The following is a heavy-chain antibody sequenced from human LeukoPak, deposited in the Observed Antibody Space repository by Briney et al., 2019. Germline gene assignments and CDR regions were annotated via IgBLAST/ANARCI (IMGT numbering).Heavy chain of an antibody. CDR1: GFTFSSYS. CDR2: ISSSSSYI. Sequence: GGSLRLSCAASGFTFSSYSMNWVRQAPGKGLEWVSSISSSSSYIYYADSVKGRFTISRDNAKNSLYLQMNSLRAEDTAVYYCARDGGAARLFDYWGPGTLVNVSS. J-gene: IGHJ4*02. D-gene: IGHD6-6*01. CDR3: ARDGGAARLFDY. V-gene: IGHV3-21*01.